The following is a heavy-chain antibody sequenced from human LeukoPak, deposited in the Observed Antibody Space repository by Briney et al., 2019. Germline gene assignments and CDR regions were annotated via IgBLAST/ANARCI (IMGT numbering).Heavy chain of an antibody. CDR1: GFTLSSYA. J-gene: IGHJ5*02. D-gene: IGHD6-19*01. V-gene: IGHV3-30*04. CDR3: AREYSFSSGWAGSDP. CDR2: ISYDGTNK. Sequence: GGSLRLSCEASGFTLSSYAMHWVRQPPGKGLEGLAVISYDGTNKYYADSVRGRFTISRDNSKNTLYLQMNSLRPDDTAVYWCAREYSFSSGWAGSDPWGQGTLVTVSS.